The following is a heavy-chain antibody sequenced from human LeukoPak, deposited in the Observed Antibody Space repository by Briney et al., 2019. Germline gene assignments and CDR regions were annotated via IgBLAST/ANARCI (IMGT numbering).Heavy chain of an antibody. J-gene: IGHJ5*02. D-gene: IGHD6-6*01. CDR1: GYTFTSYG. CDR2: ISAYNGNT. V-gene: IGHV1-18*01. Sequence: ASVKVSCKASGYTFTSYGISWVRQAPGQGLEWMGWISAYNGNTNYAQKFQGRVTMTRDTSISTAYMELSRLRSDDAAVYYCAKLVEYSSSSRWFDPWGQGTLVTVSS. CDR3: AKLVEYSSSSRWFDP.